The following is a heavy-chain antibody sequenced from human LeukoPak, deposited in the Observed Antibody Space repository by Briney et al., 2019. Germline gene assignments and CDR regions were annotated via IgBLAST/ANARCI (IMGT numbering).Heavy chain of an antibody. Sequence: ASVKASCKASGYTFTSYGISWVRQAPGQGLEWMGWISAYNGNTNYAQKLQGRVTMTTDTSTSTAYMELRSLRSDDTAVYYRARDRHSSGWEIIDYWGQGTLVTVSS. CDR1: GYTFTSYG. CDR2: ISAYNGNT. J-gene: IGHJ4*02. V-gene: IGHV1-18*01. D-gene: IGHD6-19*01. CDR3: ARDRHSSGWEIIDY.